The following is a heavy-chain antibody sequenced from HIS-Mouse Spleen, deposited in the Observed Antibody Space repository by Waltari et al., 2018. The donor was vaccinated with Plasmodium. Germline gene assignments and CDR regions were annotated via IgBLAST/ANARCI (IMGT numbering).Heavy chain of an antibody. CDR1: GGSFSGSY. Sequence: QVQLQQWGAGLLKPSETLSLTCAVYGGSFSGSYWSWIRQPPGQGLEWIGEINHSGSTNYNPSLKSRVTISVDTSKNQFSLKLSSVTAADTAVYYCARVTSSGVYWYFDLWGRGTLVTVSS. D-gene: IGHD3-3*01. CDR2: INHSGST. V-gene: IGHV4-34*01. J-gene: IGHJ2*01. CDR3: ARVTSSGVYWYFDL.